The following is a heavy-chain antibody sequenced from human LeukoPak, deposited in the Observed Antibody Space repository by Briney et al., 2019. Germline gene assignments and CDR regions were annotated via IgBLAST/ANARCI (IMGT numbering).Heavy chain of an antibody. CDR2: INDNGGRT. V-gene: IGHV3-23*01. D-gene: IGHD6-13*01. CDR1: GFTFSSYA. J-gene: IGHJ4*02. Sequence: GGSLRLSCAASGFTFSSYAMNWVRLAPGKGLEWVSGINDNGGRTYYAESVKGRFTISRDNSKNTLYLQMNSLRAEDTALYYCAKDTRDRAAAASRGYYFDYWGQGTLVSVSS. CDR3: AKDTRDRAAAASRGYYFDY.